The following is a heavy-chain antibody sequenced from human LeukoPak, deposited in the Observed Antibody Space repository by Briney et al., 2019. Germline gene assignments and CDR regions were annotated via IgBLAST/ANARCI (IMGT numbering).Heavy chain of an antibody. CDR3: ARELRYFDWFYDAFDI. V-gene: IGHV3-7*01. CDR1: GGSFSGYY. Sequence: PPSETLSLTCAVYGGSFSGYYWSWIRQPPGKGLEWVANIKEDGSEKNYVDSVKGRFTISRDNAKNLLYLQMNSLRAEDTAVYYCARELRYFDWFYDAFDIWGQGTMVTVSS. CDR2: IKEDGSEK. D-gene: IGHD3-9*01. J-gene: IGHJ3*02.